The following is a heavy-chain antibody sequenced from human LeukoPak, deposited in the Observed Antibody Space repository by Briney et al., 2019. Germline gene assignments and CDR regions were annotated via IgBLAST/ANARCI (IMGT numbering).Heavy chain of an antibody. Sequence: GGPLRLSCAASGFTLSSYDMYWVRQATGKGLEWVSAIGTAGDTYYPGSVKGRFTISRENAKNSLYLQMNSLRAGDTAVYYCVRASGSWYDFDYWGRGTLVTVSS. CDR2: IGTAGDT. V-gene: IGHV3-13*01. D-gene: IGHD6-13*01. CDR1: GFTLSSYD. J-gene: IGHJ4*02. CDR3: VRASGSWYDFDY.